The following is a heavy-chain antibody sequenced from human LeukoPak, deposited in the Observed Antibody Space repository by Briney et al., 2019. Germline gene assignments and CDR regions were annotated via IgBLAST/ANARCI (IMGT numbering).Heavy chain of an antibody. CDR2: ISWNSGSI. J-gene: IGHJ6*02. V-gene: IGHV3-9*01. D-gene: IGHD6-19*01. CDR3: AKSKYSSGWYKAYYYYGMDV. CDR1: GFTFDEYA. Sequence: PGGSLRLSCAASGFTFDEYAMHWVRHAPGKGLEWVSGISWNSGSIGYADSVKGRFTISRDNAKNSLYLQMNSLRAEDTALYYGAKSKYSSGWYKAYYYYGMDVWGQGTTVTVSS.